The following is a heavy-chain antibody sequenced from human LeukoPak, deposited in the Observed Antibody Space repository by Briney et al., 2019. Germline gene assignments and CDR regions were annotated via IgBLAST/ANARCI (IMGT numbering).Heavy chain of an antibody. V-gene: IGHV4-39*07. CDR3: TREEGGTTVDY. Sequence: SETLSLTCTVSGGSISSSSYFWGWIRRPPGKGLEWIGSISHSGTTYYNPSLKSRITISQDTSKNQFSLKVNSVTAADTAAYYCTREEGGTTVDYWGQGTLVTVSS. CDR2: ISHSGTT. D-gene: IGHD1-1*01. J-gene: IGHJ4*02. CDR1: GGSISSSSYF.